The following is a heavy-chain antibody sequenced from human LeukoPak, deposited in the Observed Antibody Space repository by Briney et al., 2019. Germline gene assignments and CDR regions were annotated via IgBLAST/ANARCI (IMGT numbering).Heavy chain of an antibody. D-gene: IGHD1-26*01. J-gene: IGHJ4*02. CDR3: AKEGGGSYVARYYLDY. Sequence: GGSLIISCAASGFTFRNYAMSWVRQAPGKGPEWVSAISGSGNSVNYADSVRGRFTISRDDSKNTLYLQMNSLRAEDTAVYYCAKEGGGSYVARYYLDYWGQGTLVTVSS. CDR1: GFTFRNYA. V-gene: IGHV3-23*01. CDR2: ISGSGNSV.